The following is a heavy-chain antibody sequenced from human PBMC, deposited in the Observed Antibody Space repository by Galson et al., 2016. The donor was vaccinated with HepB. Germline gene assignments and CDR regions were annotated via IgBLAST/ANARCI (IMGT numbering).Heavy chain of an antibody. V-gene: IGHV3-30*18. Sequence: SLRLSCAASGLTFSNYGMHWVRQAPGKGLEWVAVISSDGSNKYYADSVKGRFSISRDNSKNTLYLQMNILRTEDTAVYYCAKDPRGYFDYWGQGTLVTVSS. CDR1: GLTFSNYG. CDR3: AKDPRGYFDY. CDR2: ISSDGSNK. J-gene: IGHJ4*02. D-gene: IGHD3-10*01.